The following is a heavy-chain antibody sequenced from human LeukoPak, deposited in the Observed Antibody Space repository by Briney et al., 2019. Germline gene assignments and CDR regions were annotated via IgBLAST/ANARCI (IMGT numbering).Heavy chain of an antibody. CDR2: INPNNGGT. V-gene: IGHV1-2*02. CDR1: GYTFTDYY. J-gene: IGHJ4*02. CDR3: ARDRGGGSGTYYILY. D-gene: IGHD3-10*01. Sequence: ASVKVSCKASGYTFTDYYMHWVRQAPGQGLEWLGWINPNNGGTNYAQKFQGRVTMTRDTAISTAYMELSSLRSDETAVYYCARDRGGGSGTYYILYWGLGSLVTVSS.